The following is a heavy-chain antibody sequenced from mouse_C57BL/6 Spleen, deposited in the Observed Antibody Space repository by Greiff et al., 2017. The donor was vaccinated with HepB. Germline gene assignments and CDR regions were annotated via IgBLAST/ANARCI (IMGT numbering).Heavy chain of an antibody. CDR3: TRHSNPYYFDY. J-gene: IGHJ2*01. CDR2: IDPETGGT. V-gene: IGHV1-15*01. CDR1: GYTFTDYE. D-gene: IGHD2-5*01. Sequence: QVQLQQSGAELVRPGASVTLSCKASGYTFTDYEMHWVKQTPVHGLEWIGAIDPETGGTASNQKFKGKAILTADKSSSTAYMELRSLTSEDSAVYYYTRHSNPYYFDYWGQGTTLTVSS.